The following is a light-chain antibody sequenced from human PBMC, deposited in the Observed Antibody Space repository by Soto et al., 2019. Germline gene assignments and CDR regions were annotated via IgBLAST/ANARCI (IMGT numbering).Light chain of an antibody. Sequence: EIVLTQSPATLSLSPGEKATLSCRASKSVTNSLAWYQQQPGQAPRLLIYHASNRATGVPARFSGSGSGTDFTLTISSLEPADFAVYYCQQRRTFGQGTKVEIK. V-gene: IGKV3-11*01. CDR2: HAS. CDR1: KSVTNS. J-gene: IGKJ1*01. CDR3: QQRRT.